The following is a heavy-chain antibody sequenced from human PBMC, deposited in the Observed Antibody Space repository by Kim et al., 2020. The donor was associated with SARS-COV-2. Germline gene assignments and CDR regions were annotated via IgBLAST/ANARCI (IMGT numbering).Heavy chain of an antibody. Sequence: GGSLRLSCAASGFTVSSNYMSWVRQAPGKGLEWVAVIYSGGSTYYADSVKGRFTISRHNSKNTLYLQMNSLRAEDTAVYYCARGDTYGELGMDVWGQGTTVTVS. CDR1: GFTVSSNY. V-gene: IGHV3-53*04. CDR3: ARGDTYGELGMDV. D-gene: IGHD1-1*01. CDR2: IYSGGST. J-gene: IGHJ6*02.